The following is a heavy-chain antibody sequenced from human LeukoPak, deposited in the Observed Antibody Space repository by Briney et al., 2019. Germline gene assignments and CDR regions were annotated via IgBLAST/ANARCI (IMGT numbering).Heavy chain of an antibody. CDR3: VRDPDALDY. Sequence: GSLRLSCAASGFTFSSYEMNWVRQAPGKGLEWVSYIRSSGSPIYYADSVKGRFTISRDNAKNSVYLQMNSLRDEDTAVYYCVRDPDALDYWGQGTLVTVSS. CDR1: GFTFSSYE. CDR2: IRSSGSPI. V-gene: IGHV3-48*03. J-gene: IGHJ4*02.